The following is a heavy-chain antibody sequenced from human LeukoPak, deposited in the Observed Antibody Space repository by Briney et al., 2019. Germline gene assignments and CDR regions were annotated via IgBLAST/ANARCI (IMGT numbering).Heavy chain of an antibody. D-gene: IGHD1-26*01. CDR1: GFTFSRYA. Sequence: AGGSLRLSCSASGFTFSRYAMHWVRQAPGKGLEYVSGINDNGGRTHYGDSVKGRFSIARDNSKNTLHLQMTTRRAEDTALYYCVKDVGGSYAFDYWGQGILVTVAS. V-gene: IGHV3-64D*09. J-gene: IGHJ4*02. CDR2: INDNGGRT. CDR3: VKDVGGSYAFDY.